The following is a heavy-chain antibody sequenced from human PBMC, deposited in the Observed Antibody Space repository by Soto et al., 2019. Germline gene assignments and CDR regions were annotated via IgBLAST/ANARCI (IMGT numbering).Heavy chain of an antibody. Sequence: QVQLVESGGGVVQPGKSLRLSCAASGFIFSAYVMHWVRQAPGKGLERVAMISHDEDYIYYADSVKGRFTISRDNSKITLVLEMRKLKTEDTAMYYCARDPERLKFGDIDYWGQGTLVTVSS. V-gene: IGHV3-30*03. D-gene: IGHD2-21*01. CDR3: ARDPERLKFGDIDY. CDR2: ISHDEDYI. CDR1: GFIFSAYV. J-gene: IGHJ4*02.